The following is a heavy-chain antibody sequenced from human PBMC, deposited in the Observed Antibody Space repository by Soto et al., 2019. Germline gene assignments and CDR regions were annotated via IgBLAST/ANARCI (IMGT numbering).Heavy chain of an antibody. Sequence: EVKLVESGGGLVQPGGSLRLSCAASGFTFSTYEMNWVRQAPGKGLEWISYISSSGSSIYYADSVKGRFTISRDNAWNSLHLQMNSLRVEDTAAYYCARDGYDSSGDSEYFQYWGQGTLVTVSS. V-gene: IGHV3-48*03. CDR3: ARDGYDSSGDSEYFQY. J-gene: IGHJ1*01. CDR1: GFTFSTYE. CDR2: ISSSGSSI. D-gene: IGHD3-22*01.